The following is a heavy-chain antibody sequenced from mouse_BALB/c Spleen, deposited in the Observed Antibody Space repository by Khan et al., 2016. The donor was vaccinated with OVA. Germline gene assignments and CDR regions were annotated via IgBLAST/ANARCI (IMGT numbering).Heavy chain of an antibody. CDR2: IDPANGNT. J-gene: IGHJ4*01. Sequence: VQLKDTGAELVKPGASVKLSCTASGFNIKDTYIHWVKQRPEQGLEWIGRIDPANGNTKYDPKFLGKATITADTSSNTAYLQLSSLTSEDSAVYYCPPRRLSYEAFSMDSSPQGPSCTVSS. CDR3: PPRRLSYEAFSMDS. CDR1: GFNIKDTY. V-gene: IGHV14-3*02. D-gene: IGHD1-1*01.